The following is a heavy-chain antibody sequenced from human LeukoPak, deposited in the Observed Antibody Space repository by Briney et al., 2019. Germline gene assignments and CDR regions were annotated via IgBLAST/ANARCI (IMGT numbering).Heavy chain of an antibody. Sequence: VASVKVSCTASGYTFTGYYMHWVRQAPGQWLEWMGRINPNSGGTNYAQKFQGRVTMTRDASISTAYMELSRLRSDDTAVYYCARIPIVVVPAAIKGAYRGSAYYYYYGMDVWGQGTTVTVSS. D-gene: IGHD2-2*02. CDR2: INPNSGGT. CDR1: GYTFTGYY. J-gene: IGHJ6*02. V-gene: IGHV1-2*06. CDR3: ARIPIVVVPAAIKGAYRGSAYYYYYGMDV.